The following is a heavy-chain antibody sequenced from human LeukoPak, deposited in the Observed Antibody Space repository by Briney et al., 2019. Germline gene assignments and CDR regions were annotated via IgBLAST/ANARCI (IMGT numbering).Heavy chain of an antibody. D-gene: IGHD2-2*01. CDR3: ARTPRDLGYCSSTSCYGRGRWYNWFDP. CDR2: INPNSGGT. CDR1: GYTFTGYY. Sequence: ASVKVSCKASGYTFTGYYMHWVRQAPGQGLEWMGWINPNSGGTNYAQKFQGRVTMTRDTSISTAYMELSRLRSDDTAVYYCARTPRDLGYCSSTSCYGRGRWYNWFDPWGQGTLVTVSS. V-gene: IGHV1-2*02. J-gene: IGHJ5*02.